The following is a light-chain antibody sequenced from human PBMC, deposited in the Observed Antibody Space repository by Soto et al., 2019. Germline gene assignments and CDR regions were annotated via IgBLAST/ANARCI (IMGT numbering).Light chain of an antibody. V-gene: IGLV2-8*01. CDR2: EVV. CDR1: KNDIGVYDF. CDR3: KSYAGSNTYV. Sequence: QSVLTQPPSASGSPGQSVTISCTGTKNDIGVYDFVSWYQRHPDKAPRLIIYEVVQRPSGVPDRFSGSKSGNTASLTVSGLQAADEADYFCKSYAGSNTYVFGSGTKV. J-gene: IGLJ1*01.